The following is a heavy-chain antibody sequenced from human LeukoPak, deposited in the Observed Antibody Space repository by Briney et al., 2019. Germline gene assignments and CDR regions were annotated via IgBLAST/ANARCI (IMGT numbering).Heavy chain of an antibody. CDR1: GFTFSSSS. V-gene: IGHV3-21*01. CDR2: TGSSSSYI. Sequence: KAGGSLSLSCAASGFTFSSSSMNWVRPAQGKGLEWVSYTGSSSSYIYYADSVKGRLTISRDNAKNSLYLQLNSLRAEDTAVYYCARLSRVVVIWGQGTLVTASS. D-gene: IGHD2-2*01. CDR3: ARLSRVVVI. J-gene: IGHJ4*02.